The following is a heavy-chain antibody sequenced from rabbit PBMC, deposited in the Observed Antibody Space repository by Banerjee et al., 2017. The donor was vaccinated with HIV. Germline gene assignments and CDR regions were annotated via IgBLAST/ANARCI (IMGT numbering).Heavy chain of an antibody. Sequence: QSLEESGGDLVKPGASLTLTCTASGFSFSSSYYMYWVRQAPGKGLEWIGCIYTGSSGGTWYSSWAKGRFTISKTSSTTVTLQMTSLTAADTASYFCARCYPGTGNIGHSMDLWGPGTLVTVS. CDR2: IYTGSSGGT. V-gene: IGHV1S40*01. CDR3: ARCYPGTGNIGHSMDL. CDR1: GFSFSSSYY. J-gene: IGHJ4*01. D-gene: IGHD7-1*01.